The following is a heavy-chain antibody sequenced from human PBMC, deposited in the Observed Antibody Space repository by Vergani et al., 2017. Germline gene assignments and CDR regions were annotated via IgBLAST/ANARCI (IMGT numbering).Heavy chain of an antibody. D-gene: IGHD6-19*01. Sequence: VQLVESGGGVVQPGRSLRLSCAASGFTFSSYWMSWVRQAPGKGLEGVANIKQDGSEKYYVDSVKGRFTISRDNAKNSLYLQMNSLRVEDTAVYYCARAYSSGWYYDYWGQGTLVTVSS. V-gene: IGHV3-7*01. CDR1: GFTFSSYW. CDR2: IKQDGSEK. CDR3: ARAYSSGWYYDY. J-gene: IGHJ4*02.